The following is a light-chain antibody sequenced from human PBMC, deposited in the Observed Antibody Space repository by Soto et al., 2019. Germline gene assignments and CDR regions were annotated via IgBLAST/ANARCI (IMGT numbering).Light chain of an antibody. Sequence: QSALTQPRSVSGSPGQSVTISCTGTSSDVGAYNYVSWYQQHPGKAPKFFIYDVSKRPSGVPDRFSGSKSDNTASLTISGLQGEDEADYFCCSYAGTYSYVFGTGTKLTVL. V-gene: IGLV2-11*01. CDR2: DVS. J-gene: IGLJ1*01. CDR1: SSDVGAYNY. CDR3: CSYAGTYSYV.